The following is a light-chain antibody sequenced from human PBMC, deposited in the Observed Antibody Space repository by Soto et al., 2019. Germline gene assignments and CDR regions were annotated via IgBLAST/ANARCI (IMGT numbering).Light chain of an antibody. J-gene: IGKJ5*01. V-gene: IGKV3-15*01. CDR3: QQRSNWIT. CDR1: ESVHRN. CDR2: YAS. Sequence: EMVMTQSPATLSVSPGERVTLSCRASESVHRNLAWYQQKPGQGPSLLIYYASTRATGVPDRFTGSGSGTEFTLTISSLQSEDFAVYYCQQRSNWITFGQGTRLEIE.